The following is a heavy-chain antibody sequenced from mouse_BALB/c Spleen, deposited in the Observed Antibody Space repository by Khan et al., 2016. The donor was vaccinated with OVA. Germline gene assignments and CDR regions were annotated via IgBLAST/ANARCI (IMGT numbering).Heavy chain of an antibody. Sequence: VQLKESGPGLVKPSQSLSLTCTVTGYSITSGYGWNWIRQFPGNKLEWMGYISYSGSTNYNPSLKSRISITRATSKNQFFLQLNSVTTEETATEYCAKTARIEYWGQGTSLTVSS. V-gene: IGHV3-2*02. J-gene: IGHJ2*02. CDR3: AKTARIEY. D-gene: IGHD1-2*01. CDR1: GYSITSGYG. CDR2: ISYSGST.